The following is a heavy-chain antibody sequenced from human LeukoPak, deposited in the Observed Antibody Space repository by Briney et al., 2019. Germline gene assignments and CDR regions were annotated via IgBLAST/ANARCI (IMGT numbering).Heavy chain of an antibody. CDR2: ISGDGGTT. CDR3: AKSPHLEYDDAGHYSRFDY. V-gene: IGHV3-23*01. CDR1: GFTFNNYA. J-gene: IGHJ4*02. D-gene: IGHD3-22*01. Sequence: PGGSLRLSCVASGFTFNNYAMSWVRQAPGKGLEWVAGISGDGGTTYYADSVRGRFTISRDRSKNTLYLQMNSLRADDTAVYYCAKSPHLEYDDAGHYSRFDYWGEGTLVTVSS.